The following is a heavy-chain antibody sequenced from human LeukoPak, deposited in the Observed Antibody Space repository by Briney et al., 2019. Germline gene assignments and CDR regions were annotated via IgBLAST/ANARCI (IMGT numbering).Heavy chain of an antibody. Sequence: SETLSLTCAVYGGSFSGYYWSWIRQPPGKGLERIGEINHSGSTNYNPSLKSRVTISVDTSKNQFSLKLSSVTAADTAVYYCARDVTTVTTSYYFDYWGQGTLVTVSS. CDR3: ARDVTTVTTSYYFDY. V-gene: IGHV4-34*01. J-gene: IGHJ4*02. CDR2: INHSGST. CDR1: GGSFSGYY. D-gene: IGHD4-17*01.